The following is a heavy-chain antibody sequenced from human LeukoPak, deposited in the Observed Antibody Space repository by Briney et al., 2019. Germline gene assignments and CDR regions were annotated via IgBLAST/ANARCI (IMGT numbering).Heavy chain of an antibody. J-gene: IGHJ4*02. D-gene: IGHD4-17*01. CDR3: ARLGARQMLEY. CDR2: IKQDGGQI. Sequence: GGSLRLSCAASEFTFSSYWMSWVRQAPGKGLEWVANIKQDGGQIYYLESVKGRFTVSRDNAKNSLYLQMNSLRAEDTAVYYCARLGARQMLEYWGQGALVTVSS. V-gene: IGHV3-7*01. CDR1: EFTFSSYW.